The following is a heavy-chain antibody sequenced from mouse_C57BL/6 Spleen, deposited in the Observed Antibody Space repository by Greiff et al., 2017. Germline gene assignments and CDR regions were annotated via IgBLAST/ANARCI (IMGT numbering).Heavy chain of an antibody. V-gene: IGHV1-69*01. J-gene: IGHJ3*01. D-gene: IGHD1-1*01. CDR2: IDPSDSYT. CDR1: GYTFTSYW. CDR3: ASGHYGNSPWFAY. Sequence: QVQLQQPGAELVMPGASVKLSCKASGYTFTSYWMHWVKQRPGQGLEWIGEIDPSDSYTNYNQKFKGKATLTVDKSSSTAYMQLSSLTSEDSAVSYGASGHYGNSPWFAYWGQGTLVTVSA.